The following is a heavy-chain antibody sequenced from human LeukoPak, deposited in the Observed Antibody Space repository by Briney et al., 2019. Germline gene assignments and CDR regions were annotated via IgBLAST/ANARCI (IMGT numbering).Heavy chain of an antibody. J-gene: IGHJ5*02. CDR3: ARDFHEQQLDNWFDP. Sequence: SVKVSCKASGGTFSSYAISWVRQAPGQGLEWMGGTIPIFGTANYAQKFQGRVTITADESTSTAYMELSSLRSEDTAVYYCARDFHEQQLDNWFDPWGQGTLVTVSS. D-gene: IGHD6-13*01. CDR1: GGTFSSYA. V-gene: IGHV1-69*13. CDR2: TIPIFGTA.